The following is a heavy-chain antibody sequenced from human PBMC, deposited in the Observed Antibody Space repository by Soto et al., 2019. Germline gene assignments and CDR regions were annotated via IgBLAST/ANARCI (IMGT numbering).Heavy chain of an antibody. V-gene: IGHV3-15*07. CDR3: TTGSVEGV. Sequence: EAQLVESGGGLVKPGGSLRLSCAASDFTINNAWMNWVGKAPGKGLEWVARVKTNSEGGATDYAAPLKGRFTISRDDSKNTLFLQMNSLKTEDTAVYYCTTGSVEGVWGQGATVTVSS. CDR1: DFTINNAW. CDR2: VKTNSEGGAT. J-gene: IGHJ6*02. D-gene: IGHD2-15*01.